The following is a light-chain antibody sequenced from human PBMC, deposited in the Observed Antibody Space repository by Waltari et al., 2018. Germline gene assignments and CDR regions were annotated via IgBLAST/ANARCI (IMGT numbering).Light chain of an antibody. CDR3: CSYVGSNIYWV. V-gene: IGLV2-11*01. Sequence: QSALTQPRSVSGSPGQSVTIPCPGTSSDVGGYNYVSWYQQHPDKAPKLIIYDINKRPSGVPDRFSGSKSGNTASLTISGLQAEDEADYYCCSYVGSNIYWVFGGGTKLTVL. CDR1: SSDVGGYNY. CDR2: DIN. J-gene: IGLJ3*02.